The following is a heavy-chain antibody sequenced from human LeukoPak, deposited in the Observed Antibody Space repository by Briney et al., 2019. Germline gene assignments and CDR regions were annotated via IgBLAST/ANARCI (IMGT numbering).Heavy chain of an antibody. CDR1: GGSFSGYY. D-gene: IGHD1-26*01. CDR2: INHSGST. Sequence: SETLSLTCAVYGGSFSGYYWSWIRQPPGKGLEWIGEINHSGSTNYNPSLKSRVTISVDTSKNQFSLKVRPVTAADTAVYYCARESVRGGQGGAYYENWFDPWGQGTLVTVSS. J-gene: IGHJ5*02. CDR3: ARESVRGGQGGAYYENWFDP. V-gene: IGHV4-34*01.